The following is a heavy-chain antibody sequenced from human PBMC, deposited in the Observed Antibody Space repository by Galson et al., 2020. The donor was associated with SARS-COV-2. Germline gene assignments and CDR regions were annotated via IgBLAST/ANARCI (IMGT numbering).Heavy chain of an antibody. Sequence: GGSLRLSCAASGLNSKSYDMYWFRQATAKGLEWVSAIGTAGDTYYTGYSKGPFTISRENAKNSLYLQMNSLSAGDTAVYYCARGTTHYYYYYMDVWGKGTTVTVSS. CDR1: GLNSKSYD. CDR2: IGTAGDT. D-gene: IGHD4-4*01. J-gene: IGHJ6*03. CDR3: ARGTTHYYYYYMDV. V-gene: IGHV3-13*01.